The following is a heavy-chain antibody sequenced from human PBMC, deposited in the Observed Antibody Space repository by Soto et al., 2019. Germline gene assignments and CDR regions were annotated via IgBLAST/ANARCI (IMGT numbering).Heavy chain of an antibody. CDR3: ARHLYCSTTSCYAGGKYFDY. Sequence: SETLSLTCTVSGGSISSSNYYWGWIRQPPGKGLEWIGSIYYSGSTYYNPSLKSRVTISVDTSKNQLSLKLSSVTAAETAVYYCARHLYCSTTSCYAGGKYFDYWGQGTLVTVSS. V-gene: IGHV4-39*01. D-gene: IGHD2-2*01. J-gene: IGHJ4*02. CDR2: IYYSGST. CDR1: GGSISSSNYY.